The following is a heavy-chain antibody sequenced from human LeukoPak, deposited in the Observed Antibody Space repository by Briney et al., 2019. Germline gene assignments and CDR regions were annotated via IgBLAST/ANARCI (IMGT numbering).Heavy chain of an antibody. Sequence: ASVTVSCKASGYTFTVYYMHWVRQAPAQGLEWMGWINLNSGGTNYAQKFQGRVTMTRDTSISTAYMELSRLRSDDTAVYYCAKLRFWEGLDYWGQGTLVTVSS. CDR2: INLNSGGT. CDR1: GYTFTVYY. CDR3: AKLRFWEGLDY. J-gene: IGHJ4*02. D-gene: IGHD3-3*01. V-gene: IGHV1-2*02.